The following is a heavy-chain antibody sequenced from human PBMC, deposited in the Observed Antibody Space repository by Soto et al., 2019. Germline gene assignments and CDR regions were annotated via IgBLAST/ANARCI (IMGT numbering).Heavy chain of an antibody. CDR2: IIPIFGTA. D-gene: IGHD6-13*01. CDR1: GGTFSSYA. CDR3: ASRISRGRAAAGPTEYFQH. J-gene: IGHJ1*01. V-gene: IGHV1-69*01. Sequence: QVQLVQSGAEVKKPGSSVKVSCKASGGTFSSYAISWVRQAPGQGLEWMGGIIPIFGTANYAQKFQGRVTITADESTSTAYMELSSLRSEDTAVYYCASRISRGRAAAGPTEYFQHWGQGTLVTVSS.